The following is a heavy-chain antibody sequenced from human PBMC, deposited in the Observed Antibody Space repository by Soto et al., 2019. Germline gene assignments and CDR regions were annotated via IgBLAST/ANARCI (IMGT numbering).Heavy chain of an antibody. Sequence: NPGGSLRLSCAASGFTFITAWMNWVRQAPGKGLEWVGRIKSKNDGGTTDYAAPVKGRFTISRDDSKNTVYLQMNSLRTEDTALYYCAADLPGHGGGYEFDYWGQGTPVTVSS. CDR1: GFTFITAW. CDR2: IKSKNDGGTT. V-gene: IGHV3-15*07. D-gene: IGHD2-15*01. CDR3: AADLPGHGGGYEFDY. J-gene: IGHJ4*01.